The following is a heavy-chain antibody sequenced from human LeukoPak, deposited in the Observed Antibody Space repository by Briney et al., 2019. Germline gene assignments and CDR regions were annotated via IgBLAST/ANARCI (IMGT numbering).Heavy chain of an antibody. J-gene: IGHJ5*02. CDR1: GYTFTGYY. CDR2: INPNSGGT. Sequence: ASVKGSCKASGYTFTGYYMHWVRQAPGQGLEWMGWINPNSGGTNYAQKFQGRVTMTRDTSISTAYMELSRLRSDDTAVYYCARDGDGTTLDNWFDPWGQGTLVTVSS. CDR3: ARDGDGTTLDNWFDP. D-gene: IGHD1-1*01. V-gene: IGHV1-2*02.